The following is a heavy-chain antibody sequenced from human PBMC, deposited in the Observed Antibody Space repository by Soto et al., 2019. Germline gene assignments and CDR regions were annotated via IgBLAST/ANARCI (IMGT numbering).Heavy chain of an antibody. CDR1: GFTFSSYA. J-gene: IGHJ4*02. V-gene: IGHV3-30-3*01. CDR2: ISYDGSNK. Sequence: PGGSLRLSCAASGFTFSSYAMHWVRQAPGKGLEWVAVISYDGSNKYYADSVKGRFTISRDNSKNTLYLQMNSLRAEDTAVYYCASDLGAARTDWGQGTLVTVSS. CDR3: ASDLGAARTD. D-gene: IGHD6-6*01.